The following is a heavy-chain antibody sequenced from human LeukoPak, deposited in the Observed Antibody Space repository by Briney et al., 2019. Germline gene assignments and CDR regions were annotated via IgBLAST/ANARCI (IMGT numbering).Heavy chain of an antibody. CDR2: SYDSGRT. V-gene: IGHV4-59*01. D-gene: IGHD1-26*01. Sequence: SETLSLTCTVSGDSISSNYWSWIRQPPGKGLEWIGYSYDSGRTKYNPSLKSRVTIPVDTSKNQFSLKLSSVTAADTAVYYCARGTWELSLDYWGQGTLVTVSS. J-gene: IGHJ4*02. CDR3: ARGTWELSLDY. CDR1: GDSISSNY.